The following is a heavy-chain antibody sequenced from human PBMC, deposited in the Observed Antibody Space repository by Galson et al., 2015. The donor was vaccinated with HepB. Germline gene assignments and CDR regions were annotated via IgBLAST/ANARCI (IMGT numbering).Heavy chain of an antibody. CDR3: ARERNYYDSSGYSWGMDV. D-gene: IGHD3-22*01. V-gene: IGHV3-21*01. J-gene: IGHJ6*02. CDR2: ISSSSSYI. CDR1: GFTFSSYS. Sequence: SLRLSCAASGFTFSSYSMNWVRQAPGKGLEWVSSISSSSSYIYYADSVKGRFTISRDNAKNSLYLQMNSLRAEDTAVYYCARERNYYDSSGYSWGMDVWGQGTTVTVSS.